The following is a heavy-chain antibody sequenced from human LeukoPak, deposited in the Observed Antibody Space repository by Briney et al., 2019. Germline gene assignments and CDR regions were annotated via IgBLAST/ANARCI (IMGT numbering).Heavy chain of an antibody. V-gene: IGHV4-59*01. D-gene: IGHD6-19*01. CDR1: GGSISSYY. CDR2: IYYSGST. J-gene: IGHJ3*02. Sequence: SETLSLTCTVSGGSISSYYWGWIRQPPGKGLDWIGYIYYSGSTNYNPSLKSRVTISVDTSKNQFSLKLSSVTATDTAVYYCARLAVWAGTSYDVFHIWGQGTMVTVSS. CDR3: ARLAVWAGTSYDVFHI.